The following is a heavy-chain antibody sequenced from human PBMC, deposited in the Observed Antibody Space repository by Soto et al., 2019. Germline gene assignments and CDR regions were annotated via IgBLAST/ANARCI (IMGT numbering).Heavy chain of an antibody. D-gene: IGHD6-19*01. CDR3: AKDWQQWVHYYGMDV. CDR1: GFTFSSYG. V-gene: IGHV3-30*18. J-gene: IGHJ6*02. Sequence: QVQLVESGGGVVQPGRSLRLSCAASGFTFSSYGMHWVRQAPGKGLEWVAVISYDGSNKYCADSVKGRFTISRDNSKNTLYLQMNSLRAEDTAVYYCAKDWQQWVHYYGMDVWGQGTTVTVSS. CDR2: ISYDGSNK.